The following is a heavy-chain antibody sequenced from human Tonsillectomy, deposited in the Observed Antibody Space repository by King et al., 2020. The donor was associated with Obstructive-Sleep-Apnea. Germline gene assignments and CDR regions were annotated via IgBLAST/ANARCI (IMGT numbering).Heavy chain of an antibody. CDR1: NFTFRSYA. Sequence: VQLVESGGGVVQPGGSLRLSCVASNFTFRSYAMHWVRQAPGKGLEWVAFIRYDGSNEYYVDSVKGRFTISRDNSKNTLYLQMNSLRVEDTAVYYCAKSSGGAAAGTYSFDYWGQGTLVTVSS. CDR2: IRYDGSNE. J-gene: IGHJ4*02. V-gene: IGHV3-30*02. D-gene: IGHD6-13*01. CDR3: AKSSGGAAAGTYSFDY.